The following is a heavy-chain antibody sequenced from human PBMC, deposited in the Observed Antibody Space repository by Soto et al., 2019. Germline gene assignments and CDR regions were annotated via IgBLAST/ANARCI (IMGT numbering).Heavy chain of an antibody. CDR1: GGSISSYY. CDR3: ARHGPEGYFVSGSALEEYFLH. D-gene: IGHD3-10*01. CDR2: IYYSGST. V-gene: IGHV4-59*08. Sequence: SETLSLTCTVSGGSISSYYWSWIRQPPGKGLEWIGYIYYSGSTNYNPSLKSRVTISVDTSKNQFSLKLSSVTAADTAVYYCARHGPEGYFVSGSALEEYFLHWGQGTLVNVSS. J-gene: IGHJ1*01.